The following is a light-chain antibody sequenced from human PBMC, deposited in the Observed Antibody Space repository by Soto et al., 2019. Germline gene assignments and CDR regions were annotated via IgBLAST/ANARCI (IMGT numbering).Light chain of an antibody. CDR3: GTWDNSLSAVV. V-gene: IGLV1-51*01. J-gene: IGLJ2*01. Sequence: QSVLTQPPSVSAAPGQKVIISCSGSSSNIGNNYVSWYQQLPGTAPKLLIYDNNERPSGIPDRFSGSKSGTSATLGITGLQTGDEADYHCGTWDNSLSAVVFGGGTKLTVL. CDR2: DNN. CDR1: SSNIGNNY.